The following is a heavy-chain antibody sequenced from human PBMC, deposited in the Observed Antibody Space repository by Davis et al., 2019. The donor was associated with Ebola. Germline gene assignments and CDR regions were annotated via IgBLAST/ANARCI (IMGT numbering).Heavy chain of an antibody. CDR2: IIPMFGVA. J-gene: IGHJ5*02. V-gene: IGHV1-69*13. D-gene: IGHD6-13*01. Sequence: AASVKVSCKASGGTVSYYAISWVRQAPGQGLEWMGGIIPMFGVANYAQKFQGRVTITADESTSTAYMELSSLTSEDTAVYYCARTRIAAAGYNWFDPWGQGTLVTVSS. CDR1: GGTVSYYA. CDR3: ARTRIAAAGYNWFDP.